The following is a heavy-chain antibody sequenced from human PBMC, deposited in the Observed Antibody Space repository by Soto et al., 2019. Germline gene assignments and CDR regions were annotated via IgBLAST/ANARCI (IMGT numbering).Heavy chain of an antibody. CDR3: ARDSGTYYDFWSGTRGNWFDP. V-gene: IGHV4-34*01. CDR2: INHSGST. Sequence: SETLSLTCAVYGGSFSGYYWSWIRQPPGKGLEWIGEINHSGSTNYNPSLKSRVTVSVDTSKNQLSLKLSSVTAADTAVYYCARDSGTYYDFWSGTRGNWFDPWGQGTLVTVSS. CDR1: GGSFSGYY. D-gene: IGHD3-3*01. J-gene: IGHJ5*02.